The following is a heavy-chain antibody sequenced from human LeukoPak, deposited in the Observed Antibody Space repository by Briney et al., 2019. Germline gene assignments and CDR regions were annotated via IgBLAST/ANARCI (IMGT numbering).Heavy chain of an antibody. J-gene: IGHJ5*02. CDR1: GYTLTELS. Sequence: ASVKVSCKVSGYTLTELSMHWVRQAPGQGLEWMGWINTNTGNPTYAQGFTGRFVFSLDTSVSTAYLQISSLKAEDTAVYYCATEVVAATNWFDPWGQGTLVTVSS. V-gene: IGHV7-4-1*02. D-gene: IGHD2-15*01. CDR2: INTNTGNP. CDR3: ATEVVAATNWFDP.